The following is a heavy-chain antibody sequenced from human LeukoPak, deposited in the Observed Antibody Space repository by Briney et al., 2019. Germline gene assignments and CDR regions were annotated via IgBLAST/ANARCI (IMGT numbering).Heavy chain of an antibody. Sequence: PGGSLRLSCAASGFIFSNYAMHWVRQAPGKGLQWVAVISHDGVYKYYAESVKGRFTISRDNSKNTLYLQMDSLRTEDTAVYYCARRDNYGHSPPFDYWGQGTLVTVSS. CDR3: ARRDNYGHSPPFDY. CDR1: GFIFSNYA. V-gene: IGHV3-30*04. CDR2: ISHDGVYK. D-gene: IGHD5-18*01. J-gene: IGHJ4*02.